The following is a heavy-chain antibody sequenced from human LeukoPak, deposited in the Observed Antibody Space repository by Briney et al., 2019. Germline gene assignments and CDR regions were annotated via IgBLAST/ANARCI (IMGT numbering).Heavy chain of an antibody. V-gene: IGHV4-61*02. CDR2: IYTSGST. CDR1: GGSISSGSYY. J-gene: IGHJ4*02. CDR3: ARVPIRLGELSTYYFDY. Sequence: SETLSLTCTVSGGSISSGSYYWSWIRQPAGKGLEWIGRIYTSGSTNYNPSLKSRVTISVDTSKNQFSLKLSSVTAADTAVYYCARVPIRLGELSTYYFDYWGQGTLVTVSS. D-gene: IGHD3-16*02.